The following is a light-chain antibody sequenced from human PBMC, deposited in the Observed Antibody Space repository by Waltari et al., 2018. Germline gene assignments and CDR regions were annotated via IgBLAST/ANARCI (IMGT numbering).Light chain of an antibody. J-gene: IGKJ4*01. V-gene: IGKV3-15*01. CDR3: QQYNSWVT. CDR2: AAS. CDR1: QSISSN. Sequence: EIVMTQSPATLSVPPGARATLSCGASQSISSNLAWYQQKPGQAPRLLIYAASTRATGIPARFSGSGSGTEFTLTISSLQSEDFVLYYCQQYNSWVTFGGGTKVEIK.